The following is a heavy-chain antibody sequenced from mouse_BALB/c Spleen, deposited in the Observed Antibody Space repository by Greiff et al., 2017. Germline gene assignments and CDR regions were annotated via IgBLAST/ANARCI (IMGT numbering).Heavy chain of an antibody. CDR3: AREGPRDAMDY. CDR2: IWAGGST. Sequence: VQRVESGPGLVAPSQSLSITCPVSGFSLTSYGVHWVRQPPGKGLEWLGVIWAGGSTNYNSALMSRLSISKDNSKSQVFLKMNSLQTDDTAMYYCAREGPRDAMDYWGQGTSVTVSS. J-gene: IGHJ4*01. CDR1: GFSLTSYG. V-gene: IGHV2-9*02.